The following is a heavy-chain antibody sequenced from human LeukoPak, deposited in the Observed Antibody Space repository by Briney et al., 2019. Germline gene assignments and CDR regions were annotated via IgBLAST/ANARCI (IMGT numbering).Heavy chain of an antibody. CDR1: GYTFTSYD. V-gene: IGHV1-8*01. CDR2: MNLNSGNT. J-gene: IGHJ6*02. D-gene: IGHD5-18*01. CDR3: ARGGSSVLQRWLRHYYYYYGMDV. Sequence: GASVKVSCKASGYTFTSYDINWVRQAPGQGLEWMGWMNLNSGNTGYAQKFQGRVTMTRNTSISTAYMELSSLRSEDKAVYYCARGGSSVLQRWLRHYYYYYGMDVWGQGTTVTVSS.